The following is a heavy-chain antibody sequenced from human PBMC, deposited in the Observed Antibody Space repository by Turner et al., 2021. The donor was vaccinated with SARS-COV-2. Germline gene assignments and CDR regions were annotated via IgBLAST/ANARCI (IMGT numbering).Heavy chain of an antibody. CDR1: GFTFSRNS. CDR3: ARARWHYYDSSGYYPDAFDI. D-gene: IGHD3-22*01. V-gene: IGHV3-21*01. Sequence: EVQLVESGGGLVKPGGSLRLSCSAYGFTFSRNSMNWVRQAPGKGLEWVSSISSSSSYIDFADSVKGRFTISRDNAKNSLYLQMNSLRAEDTAVYYCARARWHYYDSSGYYPDAFDIWCQGTMVTVSS. J-gene: IGHJ3*02. CDR2: ISSSSSYI.